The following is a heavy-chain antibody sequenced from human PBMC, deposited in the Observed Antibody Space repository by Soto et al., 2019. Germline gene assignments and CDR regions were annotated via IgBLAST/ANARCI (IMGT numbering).Heavy chain of an antibody. CDR1: GFTFSSYW. V-gene: IGHV3-7*03. D-gene: IGHD2-15*01. CDR3: ARDQGYCSGGSCPLSYYYYYYGMDV. CDR2: IKQDGSEK. J-gene: IGHJ6*02. Sequence: GGSLRLSCAASGFTFSSYWMSWVRQAPGKGLEWVANIKQDGSEKYYVDSVKGRFTIYRDNAKNSLYLQMNSLRAEDTAVSYCARDQGYCSGGSCPLSYYYYYYGMDVWGQGTTVTVSS.